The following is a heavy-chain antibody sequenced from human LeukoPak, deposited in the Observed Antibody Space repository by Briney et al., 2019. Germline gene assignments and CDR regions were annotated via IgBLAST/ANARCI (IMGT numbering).Heavy chain of an antibody. CDR1: GASISSSY. Sequence: SETLSLTCSVSGASISSSYWSWIRQAAGKGLEWIGRIYTSEKTKYNPFLKSRVTMSVDTSRNQFSLKLTSVTAADTAVYYCAKLGTTFGVLMSHWGRGTLVTVSS. J-gene: IGHJ4*02. CDR2: IYTSEKT. D-gene: IGHD3-3*01. V-gene: IGHV4-4*07. CDR3: AKLGTTFGVLMSH.